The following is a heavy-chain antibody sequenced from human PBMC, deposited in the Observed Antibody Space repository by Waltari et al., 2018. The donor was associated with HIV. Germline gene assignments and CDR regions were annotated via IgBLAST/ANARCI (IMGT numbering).Heavy chain of an antibody. J-gene: IGHJ4*02. Sequence: EVQLVESGGGLVQPGGSLRLSCAASGFTFSSYWMSWVRKAPGKVWDKGKKRKQEGSEKYCVDSVNGRFTISRYNAKNSLYLQMNSLRAEDTAVYYCARADTAMAPSLFDYWGQGTLVTVSS. D-gene: IGHD5-18*01. CDR1: GFTFSSYW. CDR3: ARADTAMAPSLFDY. CDR2: RKQEGSEK. V-gene: IGHV3-7*01.